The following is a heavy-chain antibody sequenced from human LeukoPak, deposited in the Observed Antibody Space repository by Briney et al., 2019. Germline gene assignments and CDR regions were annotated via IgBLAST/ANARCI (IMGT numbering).Heavy chain of an antibody. V-gene: IGHV4-34*01. Sequence: PSETLSLTCAVYGGSFSGYYWSWIRQPPGKGLEWIREINHSGSTNYNPSLKSRVTISVDTSKNQFSLKLSSVTAADTAVYYCARSSGWYLKATSFDYWGQGTLVTVSS. D-gene: IGHD6-19*01. CDR3: ARSSGWYLKATSFDY. CDR1: GGSFSGYY. CDR2: INHSGST. J-gene: IGHJ4*02.